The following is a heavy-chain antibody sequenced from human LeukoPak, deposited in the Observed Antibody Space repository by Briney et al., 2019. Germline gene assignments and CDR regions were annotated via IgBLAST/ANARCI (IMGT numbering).Heavy chain of an antibody. CDR1: GYTFTSYG. CDR2: VSAYNGNT. Sequence: ASVKVSCKASGYTFTSYGISWVRQAPGQGLEWMGWVSAYNGNTNYAQKLQGRVTMTTDTSTSTAYMELRSLRSDDTAVYYCAGDEIDYYDSSGLTFDYWGQGTLVTVSS. D-gene: IGHD3-22*01. CDR3: AGDEIDYYDSSGLTFDY. J-gene: IGHJ4*02. V-gene: IGHV1-18*01.